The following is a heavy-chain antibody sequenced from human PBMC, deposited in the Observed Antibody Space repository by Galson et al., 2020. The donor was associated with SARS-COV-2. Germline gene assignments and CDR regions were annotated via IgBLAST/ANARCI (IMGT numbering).Heavy chain of an antibody. Sequence: SGPTLVNPTQTLTLTCTFSGFSLSTSGMCVSWIRQPPGKALEWLALIDWDDDKYYSTSLKTRLTISKDTSKNQVVLTMTNMDPVDTATYYCARITMVRGVLGPIDAFDIWGQGTMVTVSS. V-gene: IGHV2-70*01. CDR3: ARITMVRGVLGPIDAFDI. CDR2: IDWDDDK. D-gene: IGHD3-10*01. J-gene: IGHJ3*02. CDR1: GFSLSTSGMC.